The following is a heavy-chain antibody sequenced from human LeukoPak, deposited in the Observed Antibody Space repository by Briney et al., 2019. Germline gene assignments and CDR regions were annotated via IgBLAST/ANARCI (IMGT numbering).Heavy chain of an antibody. J-gene: IGHJ4*02. CDR1: GGSISSGSYY. V-gene: IGHV4-61*02. D-gene: IGHD3-22*01. CDR3: ARQDPKPWRRDYYDSSGPIGLPDD. CDR2: IYTSGST. Sequence: SQTLSLTCTVSGGSISSGSYYWSWIRQPAGTGLEWIGRIYTSGSTNYNPSLKSRVTISVDTSKNQFSLKLSSVTAADTAVYYCARQDPKPWRRDYYDSSGPIGLPDDWGQGTLVTVSS.